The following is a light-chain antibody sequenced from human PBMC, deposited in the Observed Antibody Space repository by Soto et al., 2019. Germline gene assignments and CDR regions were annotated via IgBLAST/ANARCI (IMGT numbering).Light chain of an antibody. CDR1: QSVNTN. Sequence: EIVMTQSPATLSVSPGERATLSCRASQSVNTNLAWYQQKPGQAPRLLIYGASTRATGIPARFSGSGSGTEFTLTISSLQSEDFAVCYCQHYNNWPPWTFGQGTKVEIK. V-gene: IGKV3-15*01. CDR3: QHYNNWPPWT. CDR2: GAS. J-gene: IGKJ1*01.